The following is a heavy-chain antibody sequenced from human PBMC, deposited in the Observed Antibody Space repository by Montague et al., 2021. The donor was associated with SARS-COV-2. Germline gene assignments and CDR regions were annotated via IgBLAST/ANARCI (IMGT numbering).Heavy chain of an antibody. CDR3: AGAFGSSFDF. Sequence: ETLSLTCTVSFGSVKNYFWSWIRQPAGKGLEWIGRIFVNGGTKYDPSPKSRVTMSLETSKNQFSLKLRSVTAADTAIYYCAGAFGSSFDFWGQGILVAVSS. CDR1: FGSVKNYF. D-gene: IGHD6-13*01. V-gene: IGHV4-4*07. J-gene: IGHJ4*02. CDR2: IFVNGGT.